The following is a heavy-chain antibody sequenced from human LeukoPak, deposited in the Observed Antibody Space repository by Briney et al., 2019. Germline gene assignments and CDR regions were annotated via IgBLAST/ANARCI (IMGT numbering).Heavy chain of an antibody. J-gene: IGHJ4*02. V-gene: IGHV3-30*02. CDR2: IRYDGSNK. Sequence: PGGSLRLSCAASGFTFSSYGMHWVRQAPGKGLEWVAFIRYDGSNKYYADSVKGRFTISRDNSKNTLYLQMNSLRAEDTAVYYCAKGEEGYSSSWYASDFDYWGQGTLVTVSS. D-gene: IGHD6-13*01. CDR3: AKGEEGYSSSWYASDFDY. CDR1: GFTFSSYG.